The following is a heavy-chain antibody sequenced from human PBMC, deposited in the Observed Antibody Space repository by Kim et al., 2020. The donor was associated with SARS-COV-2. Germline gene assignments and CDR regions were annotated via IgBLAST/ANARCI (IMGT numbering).Heavy chain of an antibody. Sequence: EWKGWTQAGKGKTKYAQKCQGRVTSNRDTAGSTAYMELSSLRSEDTAVYYCAGDSYYDIFRYYYYYMDVWGKGTTVTVSS. CDR2: TQAGKGKT. V-gene: IGHV1-3*01. D-gene: IGHD3-9*01. J-gene: IGHJ6*03. CDR3: AGDSYYDIFRYYYYYMDV.